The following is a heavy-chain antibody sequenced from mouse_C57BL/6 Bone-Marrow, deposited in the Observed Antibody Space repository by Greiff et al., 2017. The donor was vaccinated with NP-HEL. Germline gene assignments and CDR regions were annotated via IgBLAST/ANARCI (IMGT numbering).Heavy chain of an antibody. CDR1: GYTFTSYG. Sequence: QVQLQQSGAELARPGASVKLSCKASGYTFTSYGISWVKQRTGQGLEWIGEIYPRSGNTYYNEKFKGKATLTADKSSSTAYMELRSLTSEDSAVYFGARNDGYYTWFAYWGQGTLVTVSA. V-gene: IGHV1-81*01. D-gene: IGHD2-3*01. CDR2: IYPRSGNT. J-gene: IGHJ3*01. CDR3: ARNDGYYTWFAY.